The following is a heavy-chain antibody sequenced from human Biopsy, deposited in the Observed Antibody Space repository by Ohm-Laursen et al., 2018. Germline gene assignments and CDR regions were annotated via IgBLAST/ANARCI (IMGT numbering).Heavy chain of an antibody. J-gene: IGHJ1*01. Sequence: PGTLSLTCTVSGGSFTGNYWAWIRQPPGKGLEWIGHISHTGYTSYKSSLKSRVTISLDTSRKHFSLRLTSLAAADTAVYYCARGSNEYGGLYFPHWGQGTLVTVSS. V-gene: IGHV4-59*08. D-gene: IGHD4-23*01. CDR1: GGSFTGNY. CDR3: ARGSNEYGGLYFPH. CDR2: ISHTGYT.